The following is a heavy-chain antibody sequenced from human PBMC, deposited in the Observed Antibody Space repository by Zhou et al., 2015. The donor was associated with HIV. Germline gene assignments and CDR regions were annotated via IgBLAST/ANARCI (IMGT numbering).Heavy chain of an antibody. CDR2: IIPIFGTA. V-gene: IGHV1-69*01. J-gene: IGHJ4*02. D-gene: IGHD3-22*01. CDR1: GGTFSSYA. CDR3: ARERGGRITYDSSGWGYFDY. Sequence: QVQLVQSGAEVKKPGSSVKVSCKASGGTFSSYAISWVRQAPGQGLEWMGGIIPIFGTANYAQKFQGRVTITADESTSTAYMELSSLRSEDTAVYYCARERGGRITYDSSGWGYFDYVGPGNPGHRSPQ.